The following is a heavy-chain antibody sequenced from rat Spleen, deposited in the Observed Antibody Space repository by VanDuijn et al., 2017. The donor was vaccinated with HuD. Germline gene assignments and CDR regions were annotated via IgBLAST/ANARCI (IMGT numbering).Heavy chain of an antibody. Sequence: EVQLVESGGGLVQPGRSLKLSCTASGFTFNNYDMAWVRQAPTKGLEWIASISTGGGNTYYRDSVKGRFTISRDNSKNTQYLQMDSLRSEDTATYYCARGYVMDAWGQGASVTVSS. V-gene: IGHV5S13*01. CDR1: GFTFNNYD. CDR3: ARGYVMDA. J-gene: IGHJ4*01. CDR2: ISTGGGNT.